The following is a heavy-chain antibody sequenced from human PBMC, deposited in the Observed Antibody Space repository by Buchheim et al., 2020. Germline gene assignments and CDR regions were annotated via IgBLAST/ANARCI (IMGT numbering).Heavy chain of an antibody. CDR2: ISYDGSNK. D-gene: IGHD2-2*02. Sequence: QVHLVESGGGVVHPGRSLRLSCVVSGFTFSSYGMHWVRQAPGKGLEWVAVISYDGSNKYYADSVKGRFTISRDNSKNTLYLQMNSLRAEDTAVYYYAKGLLLYADYYYYYMDVWGKGTT. CDR3: AKGLLLYADYYYYYMDV. J-gene: IGHJ6*03. CDR1: GFTFSSYG. V-gene: IGHV3-30*18.